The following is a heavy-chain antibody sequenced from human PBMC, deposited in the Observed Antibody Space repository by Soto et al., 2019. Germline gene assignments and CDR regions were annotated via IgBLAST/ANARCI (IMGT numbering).Heavy chain of an antibody. Sequence: GGSLRLSCAASGFTFSSYGMHWVRQAPGKGLEWVAVISYDGSNKYYADSVKGRFTISRDNSKNTLYLQMNSLRAEDTAVYYCAKDSSSPAAPHSLSAPTFDPWGQGTLVTVSS. CDR3: AKDSSSPAAPHSLSAPTFDP. J-gene: IGHJ5*02. D-gene: IGHD2-2*01. CDR2: ISYDGSNK. V-gene: IGHV3-30*18. CDR1: GFTFSSYG.